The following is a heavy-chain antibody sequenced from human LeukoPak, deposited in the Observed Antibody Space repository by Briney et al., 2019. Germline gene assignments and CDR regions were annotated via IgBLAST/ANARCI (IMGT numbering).Heavy chain of an antibody. CDR1: GFTFSSYA. CDR3: ARENPYCSSTSCPEVDAFDI. CDR2: ISGNSNTM. D-gene: IGHD2-2*01. Sequence: GGSLRLSCAASGFTFSSYAMSLVRQAPGKGLEWVSLISGNSNTMYYGDSVKGRFTISRDNAKNSLYLQMNSLRAEDTAVYYCARENPYCSSTSCPEVDAFDIWGQGTMVTVSS. V-gene: IGHV3-48*04. J-gene: IGHJ3*02.